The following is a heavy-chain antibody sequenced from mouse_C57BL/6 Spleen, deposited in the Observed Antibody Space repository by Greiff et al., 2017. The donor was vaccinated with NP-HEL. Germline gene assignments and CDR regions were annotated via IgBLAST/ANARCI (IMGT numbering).Heavy chain of an antibody. CDR1: GYAFSSYW. CDR2: IYPGDGDT. Sequence: VQLQQSGAELVKPGASVKISCKASGYAFSSYWMNWVKQRPGKGLEWIGQIYPGDGDTNYNGKFKGKATLTADKSSSTAYMQLSSLTSEDSAVYFCARTGYYGSSYDWYFDVWGTGTTVTVSS. CDR3: ARTGYYGSSYDWYFDV. D-gene: IGHD1-1*01. V-gene: IGHV1-80*01. J-gene: IGHJ1*03.